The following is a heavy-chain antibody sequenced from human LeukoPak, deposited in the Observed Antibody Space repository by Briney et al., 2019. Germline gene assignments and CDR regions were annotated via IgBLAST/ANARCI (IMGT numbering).Heavy chain of an antibody. D-gene: IGHD1-26*01. Sequence: GGSLRLSCAASGFTFSSYAMSWVRQAPGKGLEWVSAISGSGGSTYYADSVKGRFTISRDNSKNTLYLQMNSLRAEDTAVYYYAKDVGATTYYYYYMDVWGKGTTVTVSS. CDR3: AKDVGATTYYYYYMDV. V-gene: IGHV3-23*01. CDR2: ISGSGGST. J-gene: IGHJ6*03. CDR1: GFTFSSYA.